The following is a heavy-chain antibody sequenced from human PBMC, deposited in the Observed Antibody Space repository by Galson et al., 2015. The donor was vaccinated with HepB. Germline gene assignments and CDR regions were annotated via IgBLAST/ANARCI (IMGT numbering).Heavy chain of an antibody. CDR1: EFTFRNYA. D-gene: IGHD5-12*01. CDR2: ISYDGNNK. J-gene: IGHJ3*01. Sequence: SLRLSCAVSEFTFRNYAIHWVRQAPGKGLEWVTSISYDGNNKYHADSVKGRFTTSRDSSKNTLYLQMNSLRVEDTAMYYCAGDPRGYSRRCEAWGLWGSGTAVTVS. V-gene: IGHV3-30-3*01. CDR3: AGDPRGYSRRCEAWGL.